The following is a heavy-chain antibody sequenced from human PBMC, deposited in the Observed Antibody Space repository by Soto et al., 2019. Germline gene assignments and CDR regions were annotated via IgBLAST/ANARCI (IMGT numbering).Heavy chain of an antibody. CDR3: AKAPRAFDY. V-gene: IGHV3-30*18. CDR2: ISSDGSNK. Sequence: GGSLRLSCAASGFTFSIYGMHWVRQAPGKGLKWVAVISSDGSNKYYADSVKGRFTISRDNSKTTRYLQMNSLRAEDTAVYYCAKAPRAFDYWGQGTLVTVGS. J-gene: IGHJ4*02. CDR1: GFTFSIYG. D-gene: IGHD6-6*01.